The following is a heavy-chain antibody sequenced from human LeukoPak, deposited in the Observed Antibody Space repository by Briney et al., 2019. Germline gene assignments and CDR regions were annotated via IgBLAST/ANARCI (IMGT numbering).Heavy chain of an antibody. V-gene: IGHV3-7*04. CDR1: GFTFSSYW. Sequence: GGSLRLSCAASGFTFSSYWMSWVRQAPGKGLEWVANIKQDGSEKYYVDSVKGRFTISRDNAKNSLYLQMNSLRAEDTAVYYCARATVKGGYYFDYWGQGTLVTVSS. CDR2: IKQDGSEK. D-gene: IGHD3-16*01. J-gene: IGHJ4*02. CDR3: ARATVKGGYYFDY.